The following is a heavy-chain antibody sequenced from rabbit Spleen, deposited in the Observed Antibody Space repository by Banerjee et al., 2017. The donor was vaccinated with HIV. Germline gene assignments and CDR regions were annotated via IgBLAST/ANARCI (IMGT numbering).Heavy chain of an antibody. CDR2: INVVTGKA. D-gene: IGHD1-1*01. J-gene: IGHJ6*01. V-gene: IGHV1S45*01. CDR1: GFPFSEKAV. CDR3: ARDSSSSFSSYGMDL. Sequence: QEQLVESGGGLVQPGGSLALTCKASGFPFSEKAVMCWVRQAPGKGLTWIACINVVTGKAVYASWAKGRFTFSRTSSTTVTLQMTSLTAADTATYFCARDSSSSFSSYGMDLWGQGTLVTVS.